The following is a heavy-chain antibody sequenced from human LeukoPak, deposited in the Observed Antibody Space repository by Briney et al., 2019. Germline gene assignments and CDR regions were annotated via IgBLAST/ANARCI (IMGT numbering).Heavy chain of an antibody. D-gene: IGHD4-17*01. CDR1: GFTVNKKY. CDR2: IYSGGTT. J-gene: IGHJ4*02. Sequence: PGGSLRLSCAASGFTVNKKYMTWVRQAPGKGLEWVSLIYSGGTTYYADSVKGRFTISRDNSKNTLYLQMDNLRAEDTAVFYCASRESGDYPYFDYWGQGTLVTVSS. V-gene: IGHV3-53*01. CDR3: ASRESGDYPYFDY.